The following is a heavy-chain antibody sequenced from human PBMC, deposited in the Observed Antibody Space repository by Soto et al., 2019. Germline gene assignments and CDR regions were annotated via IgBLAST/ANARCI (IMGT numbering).Heavy chain of an antibody. Sequence: PSEARCLTCTVSGGFISRSSYYGGWIRQAPGKGLEWIGSIYYSGSTYYNPSLKSRVTISVDTSKNQFSLKLSSVTAADTAVYYCARGRGYCSSTSCYGRGNWFDPWGQGTLVTVS. D-gene: IGHD2-2*01. CDR1: GGFISRSSYY. CDR3: ARGRGYCSSTSCYGRGNWFDP. CDR2: IYYSGST. J-gene: IGHJ5*02. V-gene: IGHV4-39*01.